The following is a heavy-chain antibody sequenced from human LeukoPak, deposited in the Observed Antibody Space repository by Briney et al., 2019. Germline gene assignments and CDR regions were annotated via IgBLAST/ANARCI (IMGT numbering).Heavy chain of an antibody. CDR1: GFTFSTYA. CDR3: VKAIEYSSSSGYFDY. CDR2: ISSNGGST. J-gene: IGHJ4*02. Sequence: GGSLRLSCSASGFTFSTYAMHWVRQAPGKGLEYVSAISSNGGSTYYADSVKGRFTISRDNSKNTLYLQMSSLRAEDTAVYYCVKAIEYSSSSGYFDYWGQGTLVTVSS. V-gene: IGHV3-64D*09. D-gene: IGHD6-6*01.